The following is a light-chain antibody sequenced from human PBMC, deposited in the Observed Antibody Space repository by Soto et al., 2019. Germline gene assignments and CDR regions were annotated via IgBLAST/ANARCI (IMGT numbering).Light chain of an antibody. CDR2: DAS. CDR3: QQYNSYWT. Sequence: DIQMTQSPSTLSASVGDRVTITCRASQSISSWLAWYQQKPGKAPKLLIYDASSLESGVPSRFSGRGSGTEFTLTISSLQPDDFATYYCQQYNSYWTFGHGTKVEIK. CDR1: QSISSW. J-gene: IGKJ1*01. V-gene: IGKV1-5*01.